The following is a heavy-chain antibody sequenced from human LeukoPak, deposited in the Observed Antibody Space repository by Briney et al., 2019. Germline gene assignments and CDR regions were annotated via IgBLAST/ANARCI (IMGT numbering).Heavy chain of an antibody. J-gene: IGHJ4*01. D-gene: IGHD2-21*01. CDR3: ARALIPSLPDS. CDR1: GFAFNTYS. Sequence: GGSLRLSCVASGFAFNTYSMHWVRQAPGKGLEWLAVILKDGDHQVYADSVKGRFIISRDNSMNTLYLQINTLRTEDTAVYYCARALIPSLPDSWGHGTLVAVSA. CDR2: ILKDGDHQ. V-gene: IGHV3-30*04.